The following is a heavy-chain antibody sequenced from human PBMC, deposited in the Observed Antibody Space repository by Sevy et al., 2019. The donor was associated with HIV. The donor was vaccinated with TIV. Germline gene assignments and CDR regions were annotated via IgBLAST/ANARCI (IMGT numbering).Heavy chain of an antibody. J-gene: IGHJ6*02. CDR1: GFSISSYY. Sequence: SETLSLTCTVSGFSISSYYWSWIRQPPGKGLEWIGYIYYSGSTNYNPSLKSRVTISVDTSKNKLSLKLSSVTAADTAVYYCARQTATYDLLTGWNYYGVDVWGQGTTVTVSS. CDR3: ARQTATYDLLTGWNYYGVDV. CDR2: IYYSGST. V-gene: IGHV4-59*08. D-gene: IGHD3-9*01.